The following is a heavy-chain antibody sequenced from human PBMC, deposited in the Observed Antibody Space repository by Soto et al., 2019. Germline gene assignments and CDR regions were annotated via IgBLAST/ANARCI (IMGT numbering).Heavy chain of an antibody. CDR3: SRSRPGVTHDS. V-gene: IGHV3-72*01. Sequence: ESGGGLVQPGGSLRLSCAVSGFTLSDYYMEWVRQAPGQGLEWIGLTRNKDNRYTTEYAASVKGRFTISRDNSKNSLYLQMSSLNTEDTALYYCSRSRPGVTHDSWGQGTLVTVSS. CDR1: GFTLSDYY. CDR2: TRNKDNRYTT. D-gene: IGHD3-10*01. J-gene: IGHJ4*02.